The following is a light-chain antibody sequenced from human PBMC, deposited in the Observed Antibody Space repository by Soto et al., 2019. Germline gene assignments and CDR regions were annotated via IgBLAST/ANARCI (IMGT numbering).Light chain of an antibody. Sequence: EIVLTQSPATLSLSPGERATLSCRASQRVSSYLAWYQQKPGQAPRLLIYDASNRATGIPARFSGSGSGTNFTLTIISLEPEDFAVYYCQQRSNWPITFGPGTKVDIK. CDR3: QQRSNWPIT. CDR1: QRVSSY. J-gene: IGKJ3*01. CDR2: DAS. V-gene: IGKV3-11*01.